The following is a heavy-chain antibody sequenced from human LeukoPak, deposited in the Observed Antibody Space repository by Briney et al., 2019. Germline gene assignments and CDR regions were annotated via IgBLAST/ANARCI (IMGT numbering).Heavy chain of an antibody. CDR1: GFAFSDYY. CDR2: ITSSASTI. V-gene: IGHV3-11*01. J-gene: IGHJ3*02. Sequence: GSLRLSCAGSGFAFSDYYMTWIRQAPGKGLEGISYITSSASTIHYAVSVKGRFTISRDNAKNSVYLEMNDLRLEDTALYYCARDRSSGGAFDIWGRGTMVTVSS. D-gene: IGHD3-10*01. CDR3: ARDRSSGGAFDI.